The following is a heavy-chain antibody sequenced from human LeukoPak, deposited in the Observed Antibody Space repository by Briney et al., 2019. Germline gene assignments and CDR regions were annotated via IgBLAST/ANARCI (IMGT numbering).Heavy chain of an antibody. CDR2: ISVGGGDT. J-gene: IGHJ4*02. D-gene: IGHD3-10*01. CDR1: GFIFSSYV. V-gene: IGHV3-23*01. Sequence: GGSLRLSCEASGFIFSSYVMGWVRQAPGKGLEWVSSISVGGGDTFTADSVKGRFTISRDNSKNTLYLQMNSLRAEDTAVYYCAKACVLLCFGDTGLDYWGQGTPVTVSS. CDR3: AKACVLLCFGDTGLDY.